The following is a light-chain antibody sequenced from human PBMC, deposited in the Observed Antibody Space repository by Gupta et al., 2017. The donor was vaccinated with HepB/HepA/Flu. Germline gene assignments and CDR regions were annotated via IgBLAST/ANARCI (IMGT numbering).Light chain of an antibody. CDR2: EVS. CDR1: ISDVGSYNL. Sequence: QSALTQPASVSGSPGQSITISCTGTISDVGSYNLVSWYQQHPGKAPNLMMYEVSKRPSGVSNRFSGSKSGNTASLTISGLQAEDEADYYCCSYAGSSTFVVFGGGTKLTVL. V-gene: IGLV2-23*02. J-gene: IGLJ2*01. CDR3: CSYAGSSTFVV.